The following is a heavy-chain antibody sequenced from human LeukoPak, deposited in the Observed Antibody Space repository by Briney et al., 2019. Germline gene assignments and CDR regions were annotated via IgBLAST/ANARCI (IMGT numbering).Heavy chain of an antibody. V-gene: IGHV4-34*01. CDR2: INHSGST. J-gene: IGHJ4*02. Sequence: SETLSLTCAVYGGSFSGYYWSWIRQPPGKGLEWIGEINHSGSTNYNPSLKSRVTISVDTSKNQFSLKLSSVTAADTAVYYCARTYYYDSSGYYYEDYWGQGPLVTVSS. D-gene: IGHD3-22*01. CDR1: GGSFSGYY. CDR3: ARTYYYDSSGYYYEDY.